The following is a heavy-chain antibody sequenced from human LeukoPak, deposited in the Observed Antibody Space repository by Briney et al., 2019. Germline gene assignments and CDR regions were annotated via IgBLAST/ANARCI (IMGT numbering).Heavy chain of an antibody. CDR3: ASGKSDEYYYYYYMDV. Sequence: PSETLSLTCTVSGGSISTYYWSWIRQPAGKGLEWIGRIYPSGSANYNPSLKSRVTMSVDTSKNQFSPKLTSLTAADTAVYYCASGKSDEYYYYYYMDVWGKGTTVTVSS. D-gene: IGHD1-26*01. J-gene: IGHJ6*03. CDR2: IYPSGSA. CDR1: GGSISTYY. V-gene: IGHV4-4*07.